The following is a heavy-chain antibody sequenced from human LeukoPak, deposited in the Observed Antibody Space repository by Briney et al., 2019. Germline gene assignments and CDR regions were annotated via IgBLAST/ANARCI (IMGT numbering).Heavy chain of an antibody. CDR2: IYYSGST. D-gene: IGHD3-22*01. CDR3: ARGEPFYDSSGYYVFDY. Sequence: SETLSLTCTVSGGSISSYYWSWIRQPPGKGLEWIGYIYYSGSTNYNPSLKSRVTISVDTSKNQFSLKLSSVTAADTAVYYCARGEPFYDSSGYYVFDYWGQGTLVTVSS. J-gene: IGHJ4*02. CDR1: GGSISSYY. V-gene: IGHV4-59*01.